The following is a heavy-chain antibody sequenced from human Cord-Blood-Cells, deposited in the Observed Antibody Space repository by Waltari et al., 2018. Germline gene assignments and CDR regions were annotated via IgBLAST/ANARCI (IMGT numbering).Heavy chain of an antibody. D-gene: IGHD7-27*01. J-gene: IGHJ4*02. Sequence: WVSYISSSSSTIYYADSVKGRFTISRDNAKNSLYLQMNSLRDEDTAVYYCARDRKLGIVYWGQGTLVTVSS. CDR3: ARDRKLGIVY. V-gene: IGHV3-48*02. CDR2: ISSSSSTI.